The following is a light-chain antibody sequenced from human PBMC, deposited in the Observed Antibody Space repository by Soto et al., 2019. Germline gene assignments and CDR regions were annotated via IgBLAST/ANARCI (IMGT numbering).Light chain of an antibody. V-gene: IGLV1-44*01. CDR2: SND. CDR3: AAWDARLNGVV. CDR1: SSNIGTNT. J-gene: IGLJ3*02. Sequence: QSVLTQPPSTSGTPGQRVTISCSGSSSNIGTNTVNWYQQVPGTAPKLLIYSNDQRPSGVPDRFSGSKSGTSVSLAISGLQSEDGADYFCAAWDARLNGVVFGGGTELTVL.